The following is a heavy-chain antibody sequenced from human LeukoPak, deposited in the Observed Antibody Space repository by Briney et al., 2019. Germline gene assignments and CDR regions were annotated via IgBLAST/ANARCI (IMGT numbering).Heavy chain of an antibody. J-gene: IGHJ4*02. CDR3: ASRIAPGIAVAGLDY. V-gene: IGHV3-23*01. CDR2: ISGSGGST. CDR1: GFTFSSYA. D-gene: IGHD6-19*01. Sequence: GGSLRLSCAASGFTFSSYAMSWVRQAPGKGLEWVSAISGSGGSTYYADSVKGRFTISRDNSKNTLYLQMNSLRAEDTAVYYCASRIAPGIAVAGLDYWGQGTLVTVSS.